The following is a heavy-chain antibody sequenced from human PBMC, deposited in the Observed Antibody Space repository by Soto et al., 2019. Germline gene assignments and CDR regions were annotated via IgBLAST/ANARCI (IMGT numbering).Heavy chain of an antibody. D-gene: IGHD6-13*01. CDR1: GYTFTIFW. CDR3: APGAAGKAGYVI. J-gene: IGHJ4*02. CDR2: VNTYNGNT. V-gene: IGHV1-18*01. Sequence: ASVKVSCKASGYTFTIFWVDWERQAPGQGLECIGWVNTYNGNTKYSQKFQGRGTMTADTSTSTAYMEVGSLRSHDPAIYYCAPGAAGKAGYVIWGQGTPVAVSS.